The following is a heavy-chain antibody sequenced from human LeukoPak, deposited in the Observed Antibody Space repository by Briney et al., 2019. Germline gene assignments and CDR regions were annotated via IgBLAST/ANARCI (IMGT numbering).Heavy chain of an antibody. D-gene: IGHD3-10*01. V-gene: IGHV3-23*01. CDR2: ISGSGGST. J-gene: IGHJ4*02. CDR3: AKDNMVRGVIPSRVDY. Sequence: GVSLRLSCAASGFTFSSYAMSWVRQAPGKGLEWVSCISGSGGSTYYADSVKGRFTISRDNSKNTLYLQMNSLRAEDTAVYYCAKDNMVRGVIPSRVDYWGQGTLVTVSS. CDR1: GFTFSSYA.